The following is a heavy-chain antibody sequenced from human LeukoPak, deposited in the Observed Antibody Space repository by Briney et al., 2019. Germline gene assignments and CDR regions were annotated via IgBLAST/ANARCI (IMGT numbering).Heavy chain of an antibody. Sequence: ASVKVSCKASGGTFSSYAISWVRQAPGQGLEWMGGIIPIFGTANYAQKFQGRVTITADESTSTAYMELSSLRSEDTAVYYCARAWYGDYGWNFDYWGQGTLVTVSS. V-gene: IGHV1-69*13. CDR3: ARAWYGDYGWNFDY. CDR2: IIPIFGTA. CDR1: GGTFSSYA. D-gene: IGHD4-17*01. J-gene: IGHJ4*02.